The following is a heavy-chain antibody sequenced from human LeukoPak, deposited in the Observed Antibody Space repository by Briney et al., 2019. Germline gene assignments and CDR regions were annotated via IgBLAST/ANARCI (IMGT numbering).Heavy chain of an antibody. D-gene: IGHD3-9*01. Sequence: ASVKVSCKGFGYTFTGYLVHWVRQAPGQGLEWMGWINPNSGGTNYAQKFQGWVTMTRDTSISTAYMELSRLRSDDTAVYYCARSGYYDILTGYGMDVWGQGTTVTVSS. CDR2: INPNSGGT. J-gene: IGHJ6*02. V-gene: IGHV1-2*04. CDR1: GYTFTGYL. CDR3: ARSGYYDILTGYGMDV.